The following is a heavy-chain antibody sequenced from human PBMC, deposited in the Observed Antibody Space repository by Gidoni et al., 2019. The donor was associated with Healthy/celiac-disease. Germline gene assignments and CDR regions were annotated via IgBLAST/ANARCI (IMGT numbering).Heavy chain of an antibody. CDR2: IWYDGSNK. CDR1: GFTFSSYG. V-gene: IGHV3-33*01. Sequence: QVQLVESGGGVVQPGRSLRLSCAASGFTFSSYGMHWVRQAPGKGLEWLAVIWYDGSNKYYADSVKGRFTISRDNSKNTLYLQMNSLRAEDTAVYYCARESSAFDIWGQGTMVTVSS. J-gene: IGHJ3*02. CDR3: ARESSAFDI.